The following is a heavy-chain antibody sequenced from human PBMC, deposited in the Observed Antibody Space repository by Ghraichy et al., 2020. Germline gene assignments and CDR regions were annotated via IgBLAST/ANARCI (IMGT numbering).Heavy chain of an antibody. J-gene: IGHJ5*02. V-gene: IGHV3-30*02. CDR2: IRYDGSNK. D-gene: IGHD2-2*02. Sequence: LTCAASGFTFSSYGMHWVRQAPGKGLEWVAFIRYDGSNKYYADSVKGRFTISRDNSKNTLYLQMDSLRPEDTAMYYCAKSIPSGFDPWGQGTLVTVSS. CDR3: AKSIPSGFDP. CDR1: GFTFSSYG.